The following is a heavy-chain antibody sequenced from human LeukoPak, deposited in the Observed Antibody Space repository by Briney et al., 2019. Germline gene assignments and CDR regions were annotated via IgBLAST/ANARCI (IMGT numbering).Heavy chain of an antibody. V-gene: IGHV3-7*03. D-gene: IGHD4-17*01. J-gene: IGHJ4*02. CDR2: IKHDGSEK. CDR3: ARRGESASYGDYRFDY. CDR1: GFTFSRHW. Sequence: GGSLRLSCAASGFTFSRHWMTWVRQAPGKGLEWVANIKHDGSEKNYVDSVKGRFTISRDNSKNTLFLQMNSLRAEDTAVYYCARRGESASYGDYRFDYWGQGTLVTVSS.